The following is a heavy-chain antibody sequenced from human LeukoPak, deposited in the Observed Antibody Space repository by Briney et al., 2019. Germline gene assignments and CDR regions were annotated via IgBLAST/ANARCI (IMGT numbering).Heavy chain of an antibody. V-gene: IGHV4-34*01. CDR1: GGSFSGYY. CDR3: AREGYSYAYFDY. CDR2: INHSGST. Sequence: SETLSLTCAVYGGSFSGYYWSWIRQPPGKGLEWIGEINHSGSTNYSPSLKSRVTISVDTSKNQFSLKLSSVTAADTAVYYCAREGYSYAYFDYWGQGTLVTVS. D-gene: IGHD5-18*01. J-gene: IGHJ4*02.